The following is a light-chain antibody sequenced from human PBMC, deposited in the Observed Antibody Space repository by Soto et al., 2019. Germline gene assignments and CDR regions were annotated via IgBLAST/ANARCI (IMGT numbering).Light chain of an antibody. CDR1: QNINNW. J-gene: IGKJ3*01. CDR3: LQYNAYSEFT. Sequence: DIQMTQSPSTLSASVGDRVTITCRASQNINNWLAWYQQKPGEAPKLLMYDASKLQSGVPSRFSGSGSGTEFTLTISSLQPDDFASYYCLQYNAYSEFTFGPGTKVDF. V-gene: IGKV1-5*01. CDR2: DAS.